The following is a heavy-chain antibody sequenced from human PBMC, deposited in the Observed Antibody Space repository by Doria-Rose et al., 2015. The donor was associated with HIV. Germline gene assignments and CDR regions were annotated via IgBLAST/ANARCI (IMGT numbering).Heavy chain of an antibody. CDR3: ARIKSSRWYHKYYFDF. CDR2: NFTDDER. J-gene: IGHJ4*02. V-gene: IGHV2-26*01. Sequence: QITLKESGPVLVKPTETLTLTCTVSGVSLSSPGMGVSWIRQPPGKAPEWLANNFTDDERSYKTSLKSRLTISRGTSKSQVVLIMTDMDPVDTATYYCARIKSSRWYHKYYFDFWGQGTLVIVSA. D-gene: IGHD6-13*01. CDR1: GVSLSSPGMG.